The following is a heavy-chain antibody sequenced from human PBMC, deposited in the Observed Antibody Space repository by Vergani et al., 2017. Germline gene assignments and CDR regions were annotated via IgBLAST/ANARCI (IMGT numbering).Heavy chain of an antibody. Sequence: EVQLVQSGAEVKKPGESLKISCKGSGYSFSSYWIGWVRQMPGKGLEWMGIIHTADSDTRYSPSFQGQVTISVDKSISTAYLQRSSLRASDSAMYYCARLYGRDSSGSKYFDYWGQGTLVTVSS. CDR1: GYSFSSYW. J-gene: IGHJ4*02. CDR2: IHTADSDT. V-gene: IGHV5-51*01. D-gene: IGHD3-22*01. CDR3: ARLYGRDSSGSKYFDY.